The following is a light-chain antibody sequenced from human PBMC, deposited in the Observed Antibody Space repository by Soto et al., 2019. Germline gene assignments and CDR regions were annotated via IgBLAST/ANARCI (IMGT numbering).Light chain of an antibody. CDR2: AAS. CDR3: LQDYNYPRT. V-gene: IGKV1-6*01. CDR1: QGIRND. Sequence: AIPMTQSPSSLSASVGDRVTITCRASQGIRNDLGWYQQKAGKAPKLLIYAASSSQSGVPSRFSGSGSGTDFTLTISSLQPEDFATYYCLQDYNYPRTFGQGTKVEIK. J-gene: IGKJ1*01.